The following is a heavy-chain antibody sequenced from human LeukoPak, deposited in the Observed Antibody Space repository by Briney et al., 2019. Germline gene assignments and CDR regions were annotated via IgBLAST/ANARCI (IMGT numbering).Heavy chain of an antibody. CDR3: ARGHPTVTKPNAFDI. V-gene: IGHV3-53*01. CDR1: GFTVSSNY. D-gene: IGHD4-17*01. CDR2: IYSGGST. J-gene: IGHJ3*02. Sequence: GGSLRLSCAASGFTVSSNYMSWVRQAPGKGLEWVSVIYSGGSTYYADSVKGRFTISRDNSKNTLYLQMNSLRAEDTAVYYCARGHPTVTKPNAFDIWGQGTMVTVSS.